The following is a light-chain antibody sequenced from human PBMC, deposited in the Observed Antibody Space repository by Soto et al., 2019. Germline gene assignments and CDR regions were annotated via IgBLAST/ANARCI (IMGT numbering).Light chain of an antibody. CDR1: QSISTW. J-gene: IGKJ1*01. Sequence: DIQMTQSPSTLSASVGDRVTITCRASQSISTWLAWYQQRPGKAPKLLIYKASSLESGVPLRFSGSGSGTEFTLTISILQPDDFATYFCQQYNSYSAWTFGQGTKVEFK. V-gene: IGKV1-5*03. CDR2: KAS. CDR3: QQYNSYSAWT.